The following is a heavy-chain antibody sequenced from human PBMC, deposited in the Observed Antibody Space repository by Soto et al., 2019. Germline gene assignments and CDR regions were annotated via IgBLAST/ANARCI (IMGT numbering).Heavy chain of an antibody. J-gene: IGHJ6*03. CDR2: ISAYNGNT. D-gene: IGHD3-9*01. Sequence: ASVKVSCKASGYTFTSYGISWVRQAPGQGLEWMGWISAYNGNTNYAQKLQGRVTMTTDTSTGTAYMELRSLRFADTAVYYCAGVDPPNDWLSSVTYYYYYMDVWGKGTTVTVSS. CDR1: GYTFTSYG. CDR3: AGVDPPNDWLSSVTYYYYYMDV. V-gene: IGHV1-18*01.